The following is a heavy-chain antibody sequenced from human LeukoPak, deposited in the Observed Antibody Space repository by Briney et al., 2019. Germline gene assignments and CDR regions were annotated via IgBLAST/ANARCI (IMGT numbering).Heavy chain of an antibody. Sequence: GGSLRLSCAASGFTFSSYAMSWVRQAPGKGLEWVSAISGSGGSTYYVDSVKGRFTISRDNSKNTLYLQMNSLRAEDTAVYYCAKAPSSSGWFNIPFDYWGQGTLVTVSS. D-gene: IGHD6-19*01. CDR3: AKAPSSSGWFNIPFDY. V-gene: IGHV3-23*01. CDR2: ISGSGGST. J-gene: IGHJ4*02. CDR1: GFTFSSYA.